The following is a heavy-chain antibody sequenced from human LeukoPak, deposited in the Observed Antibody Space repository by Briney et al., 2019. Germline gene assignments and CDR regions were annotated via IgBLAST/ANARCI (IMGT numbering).Heavy chain of an antibody. CDR3: AKHGENYGDSVVDY. J-gene: IGHJ4*02. CDR2: ISGSAGST. D-gene: IGHD4-17*01. Sequence: PGGSLRLSCAASGFTFSRYAMSWVRQAPGKGLEWGSAISGSAGSTHYADSVKGRFTISRDNSRNTMYLQMSSLRAEDTAVYYCAKHGENYGDSVVDYWGQGTLVTVSS. V-gene: IGHV3-23*01. CDR1: GFTFSRYA.